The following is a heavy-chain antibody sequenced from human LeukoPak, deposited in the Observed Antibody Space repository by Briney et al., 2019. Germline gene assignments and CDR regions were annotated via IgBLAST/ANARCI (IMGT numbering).Heavy chain of an antibody. J-gene: IGHJ3*02. CDR2: ISGTGAGT. V-gene: IGHV3-23*01. D-gene: IGHD3-9*01. CDR3: AKDLNYDILGGDDAFDI. CDR1: GFIFSNFA. Sequence: GGTLRLSCAASGFIFSNFAMTWVRQAPGKGLEGVSTISGTGAGTDSADSVKGRFTISRDNSKNTVYLQMKSLRVEDTAVYYCAKDLNYDILGGDDAFDIWGQGTMVIVSS.